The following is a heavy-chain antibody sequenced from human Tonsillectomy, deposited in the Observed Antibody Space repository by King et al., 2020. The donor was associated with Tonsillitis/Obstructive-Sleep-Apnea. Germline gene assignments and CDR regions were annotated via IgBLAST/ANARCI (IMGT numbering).Heavy chain of an antibody. D-gene: IGHD3-3*01. CDR3: ARLPHRITFFGVVIPSKKKRFDH. Sequence: VQLQQWGAGLLKPSETLSLTCAVYGGSFSGYYWSWIRQPPGKGLEWIGEINHSGSTNYNPSLKSRVTISVDTSKNQFSLKLSSVTAADTAVYYCARLPHRITFFGVVIPSKKKRFDHWGQGTLVTVSS. J-gene: IGHJ4*02. CDR1: GGSFSGYY. CDR2: INHSGST. V-gene: IGHV4-34*01.